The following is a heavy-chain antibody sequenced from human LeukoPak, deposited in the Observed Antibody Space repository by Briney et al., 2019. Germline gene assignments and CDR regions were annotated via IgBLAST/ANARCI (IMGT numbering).Heavy chain of an antibody. CDR1: GGSVSSGSYY. D-gene: IGHD3-10*01. J-gene: IGHJ4*02. CDR2: IYYSGST. CDR3: ARDSPFYGSGSSVIDY. V-gene: IGHV4-61*01. Sequence: PSETLSLTCTVSGGSVSSGSYYWSWIRQPPGKGLEWIGYIYYSGSTNYNPSLKSRVTISVDTSKNQFSLKLSSVTAADTAVYYCARDSPFYGSGSSVIDYWGQGTLVTDSS.